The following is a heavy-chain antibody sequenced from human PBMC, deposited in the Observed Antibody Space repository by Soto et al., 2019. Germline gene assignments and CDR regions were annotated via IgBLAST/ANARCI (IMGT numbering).Heavy chain of an antibody. J-gene: IGHJ4*02. CDR2: IIPIFGTA. V-gene: IGHV1-69*06. D-gene: IGHD3-10*01. CDR1: GGTFSSCA. Sequence: ASVKVSCKASGGTFSSCAISWVRQAPGQGLEWMGGIIPIFGTANYAQKFQGRVTITGDMSTSTAYMELSSLRAEDTAVYYCAFLESWFGELLDIWGQGTLVTVSS. CDR3: AFLESWFGELLDI.